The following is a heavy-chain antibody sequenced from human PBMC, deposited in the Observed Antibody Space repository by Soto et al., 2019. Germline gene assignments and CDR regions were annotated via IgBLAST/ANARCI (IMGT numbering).Heavy chain of an antibody. J-gene: IGHJ6*03. Sequence: HPGGSLRLSCAASGFTFSSYWMSWVRQAPGKGLEWVANIKQDGSEKYYVDSVKGRFTIPRDNAKNSLYLQMNSLRAEDTAVYYCARANSSYSSSWYGSYYYYYMDGWGKATTVTVAS. D-gene: IGHD6-13*01. CDR1: GFTFSSYW. CDR3: ARANSSYSSSWYGSYYYYYMDG. V-gene: IGHV3-7*01. CDR2: IKQDGSEK.